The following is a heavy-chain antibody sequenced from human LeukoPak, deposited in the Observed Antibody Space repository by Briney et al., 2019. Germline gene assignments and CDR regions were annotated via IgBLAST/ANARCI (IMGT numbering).Heavy chain of an antibody. CDR1: DGSINSFY. CDR2: IYYSGST. D-gene: IGHD6-13*01. J-gene: IGHJ4*02. Sequence: SETLSLTCTVSDGSINSFYWSWIRQPPGKGLEWIGYIYYSGSTNYNPSFKSRVTISVDTSKNQFSLKLSSVTAADTAVYYCASVMYSGSWYWGQGTLVTVSS. V-gene: IGHV4-59*12. CDR3: ASVMYSGSWY.